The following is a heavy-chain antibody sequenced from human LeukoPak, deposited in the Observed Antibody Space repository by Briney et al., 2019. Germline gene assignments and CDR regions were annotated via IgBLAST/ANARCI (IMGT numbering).Heavy chain of an antibody. CDR3: ARDRSYGSFDY. V-gene: IGHV3-20*01. CDR1: GFTFDDYG. CDR2: INWNGGTT. D-gene: IGHD5-18*01. J-gene: IGHJ4*02. Sequence: GRSLRLSCAASGFTFDDYGMNWVRQAPGKGLEWVSGINWNGGTTGYADSVKGRFTISRDNAKNSLYLQMNSLRAEDTALYHCARDRSYGSFDYWGQGTLVTVSS.